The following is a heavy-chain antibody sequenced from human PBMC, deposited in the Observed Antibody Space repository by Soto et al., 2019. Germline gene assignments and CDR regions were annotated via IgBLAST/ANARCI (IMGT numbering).Heavy chain of an antibody. CDR3: VAGQYFFDY. Sequence: SQTLSLTCAISGDSVSSNRAAWNWIRQSPSRGLEWLGRTYYRSKWYSYYAVSVKSRITINPDTSKNQFSLQLNSVTPDDTAVYYCVAGQYFFDYCGPGTLVTVSS. CDR2: TYYRSKWYS. J-gene: IGHJ4*02. V-gene: IGHV6-1*01. D-gene: IGHD6-19*01. CDR1: GDSVSSNRAA.